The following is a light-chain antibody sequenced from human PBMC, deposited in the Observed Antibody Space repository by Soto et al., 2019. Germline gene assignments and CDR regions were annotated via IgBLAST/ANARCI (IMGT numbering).Light chain of an antibody. CDR3: QQYVSSPWA. J-gene: IGKJ1*01. Sequence: EIVLAQSPGTLSLSPGERATLSCRASQSVTNSFLAWYQQKPGQAPRLFIYGASRRATGIPDRFTGSGSGTDFTLTISRLEPEGFAVYYCQQYVSSPWAFGQGTKVEI. CDR1: QSVTNSF. V-gene: IGKV3-20*01. CDR2: GAS.